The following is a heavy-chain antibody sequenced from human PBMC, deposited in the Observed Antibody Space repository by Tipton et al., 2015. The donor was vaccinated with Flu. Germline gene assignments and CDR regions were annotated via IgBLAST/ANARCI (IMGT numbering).Heavy chain of an antibody. V-gene: IGHV3-11*01. CDR3: ARDHPPSITVLGEITDYFGMDV. Sequence: SLRLSCAASGFTFSDDYMSWIRQAPGKGLEWVSHISSSGSTINYADSVKGRFTISRDNAKNSLYLQMNSLRAEDTAVYYCARDHPPSITVLGEITDYFGMDVWGQGTTVTPSS. D-gene: IGHD3-3*01. CDR2: ISSSGSTI. CDR1: GFTFSDDY. J-gene: IGHJ6*02.